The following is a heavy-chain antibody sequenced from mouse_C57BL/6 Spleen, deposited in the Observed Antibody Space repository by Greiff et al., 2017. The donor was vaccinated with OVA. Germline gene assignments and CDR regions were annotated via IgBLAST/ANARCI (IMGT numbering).Heavy chain of an antibody. Sequence: VHLVESGAELVKPGASVKISCKASGYAFSSYWMNWVKQRPGKGLEWIGQIYPGDGDTNYNGKFKGKATLTADTSSSTAYMQLSSLTSEDSAVYCCARRGMVTTGLDYWGQGTTLTVSS. J-gene: IGHJ2*01. V-gene: IGHV1-80*01. CDR2: IYPGDGDT. D-gene: IGHD2-2*01. CDR3: ARRGMVTTGLDY. CDR1: GYAFSSYW.